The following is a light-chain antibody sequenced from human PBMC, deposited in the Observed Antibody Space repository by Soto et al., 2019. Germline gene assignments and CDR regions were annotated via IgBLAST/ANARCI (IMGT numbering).Light chain of an antibody. CDR1: QSVSSNY. CDR2: VAS. CDR3: QPYGSSPLT. V-gene: IGKV3-20*01. Sequence: EIVLTQSPGTLSLSPGERATLSCRASQSVSSNYLAWYQQELGQVPRLLIYVASSRAAGTPDRFSGSGSGTDFTLTISRLEPEDFAVYYCQPYGSSPLTFGQGTKVDIK. J-gene: IGKJ1*01.